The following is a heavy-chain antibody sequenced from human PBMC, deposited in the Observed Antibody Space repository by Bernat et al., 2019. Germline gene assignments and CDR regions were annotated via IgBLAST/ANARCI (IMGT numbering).Heavy chain of an antibody. CDR2: ISYDGSNK. J-gene: IGHJ4*02. D-gene: IGHD6-6*01. Sequence: QVQLVESGGGVVQPGRSLRLSCAASGFTFSSYGMHWVRQAPGKGLEWVAVISYDGSNKYYADSVKGRFTISRDNSKNTLYLQMNSLRAEDTAVYYCAKDHLYSSSSFDYWGQGTLVTVSS. V-gene: IGHV3-30*18. CDR1: GFTFSSYG. CDR3: AKDHLYSSSSFDY.